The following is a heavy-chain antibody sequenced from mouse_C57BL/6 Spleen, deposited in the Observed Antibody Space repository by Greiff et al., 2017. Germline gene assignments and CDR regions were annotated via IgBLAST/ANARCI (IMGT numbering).Heavy chain of an antibody. CDR1: GYSITSGYY. Sequence: DVKLQESGPGLVKPSQSLSLTCSVTGYSITSGYYWNWIRQFPGNKLEWMGYISYDGSNNYNPSLKNRISITRDTSKNQFFLKLNSVTTEDTATYYCARDRGYSNYWYFDVWGTGTTVTVSS. V-gene: IGHV3-6*01. CDR2: ISYDGSN. D-gene: IGHD2-5*01. CDR3: ARDRGYSNYWYFDV. J-gene: IGHJ1*03.